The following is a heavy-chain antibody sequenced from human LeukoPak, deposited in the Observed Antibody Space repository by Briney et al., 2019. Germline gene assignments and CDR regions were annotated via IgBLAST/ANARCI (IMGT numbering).Heavy chain of an antibody. J-gene: IGHJ5*02. CDR2: INYSGST. CDR3: ARDYYDSSGYSAEWFDP. CDR1: GGSISSSSYY. V-gene: IGHV4-39*07. D-gene: IGHD3-22*01. Sequence: PSETLSLSCSVSGGSISSSSYYWGWIRQPPGKGLEWIGSINYSGSTYYNPSLKSRVTISVDTSKNLFFLKLSSVTAADTAVYYCARDYYDSSGYSAEWFDPWGQGTLVTVSS.